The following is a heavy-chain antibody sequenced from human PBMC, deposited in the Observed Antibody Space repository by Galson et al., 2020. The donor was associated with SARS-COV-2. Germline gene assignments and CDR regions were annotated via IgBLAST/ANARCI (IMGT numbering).Heavy chain of an antibody. CDR2: ISDSGGRT. CDR3: AKYYYGSSGYSRYAFDI. V-gene: IGHV3-23*01. Sequence: SCAASGFTFTTYAMSWVRQAPGKGLEWVSTISDSGGRTYNADSVKGRFTIPRDNSKNTLYLQMNSLRAEDTAVYYCAKYYYGSSGYSRYAFDIWGQGTMVTVSS. D-gene: IGHD3-22*01. CDR1: GFTFTTYA. J-gene: IGHJ3*02.